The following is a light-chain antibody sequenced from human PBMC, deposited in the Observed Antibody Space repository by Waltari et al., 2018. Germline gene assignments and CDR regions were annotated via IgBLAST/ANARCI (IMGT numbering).Light chain of an antibody. CDR3: SSFAGSNTWV. CDR1: SSDVGTYNL. V-gene: IGLV2-23*02. CDR2: DVT. Sequence: QSALTQPASVSGSPGQSIAVSCTGTSSDVGTYNLVSWYQHHPGKAPRFMIFDVTKRPSGVSNRFSGSKSGNTASLTISGLQAEDEADYYCSSFAGSNTWVFGTGTKVTVL. J-gene: IGLJ1*01.